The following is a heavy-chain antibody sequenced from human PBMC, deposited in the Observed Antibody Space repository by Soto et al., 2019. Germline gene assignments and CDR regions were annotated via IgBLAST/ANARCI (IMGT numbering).Heavy chain of an antibody. CDR2: ISGSGGST. J-gene: IGHJ3*02. CDR3: AKVRDGYNHGRDAFDI. CDR1: GFTFSGYA. Sequence: PGGSLRLSCAASGFTFSGYAMSWVRQAPGKGLEWVSAISGSGGSTYYADSVKGRFTISRDNSKNTLYLQMNSLRAEDTAVYYCAKVRDGYNHGRDAFDIWGQGTMVTVSS. V-gene: IGHV3-23*01. D-gene: IGHD5-12*01.